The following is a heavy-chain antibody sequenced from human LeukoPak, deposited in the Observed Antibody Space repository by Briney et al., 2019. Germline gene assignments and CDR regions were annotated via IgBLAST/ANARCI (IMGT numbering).Heavy chain of an antibody. CDR3: ARELTYTGYHRNFDS. Sequence: PSETLSLTCAGYGGSFSGYYWSWIRQPPGKGLEWIGEINHSGSTNYNPSLKSRVTISVDTSKNQFSLKLSSVTAADTAVYYCARELTYTGYHRNFDSWGQGTLVTVSS. J-gene: IGHJ4*02. CDR2: INHSGST. D-gene: IGHD1-26*01. CDR1: GGSFSGYY. V-gene: IGHV4-34*01.